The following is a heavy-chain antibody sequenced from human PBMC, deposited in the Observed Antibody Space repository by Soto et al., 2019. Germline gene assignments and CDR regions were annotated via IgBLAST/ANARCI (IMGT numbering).Heavy chain of an antibody. Sequence: PSETLSLTCTVSGASINSYYWSWIRQPPGKGLEWIGYIYYSVTTYYNPSLKSRVTISIDTSKNQFSLKLSSVTVADTAVYYCAREQGRQFDYWGQGTLVTVSS. CDR3: AREQGRQFDY. CDR2: IYYSVTT. CDR1: GASINSYY. J-gene: IGHJ4*02. V-gene: IGHV4-59*12.